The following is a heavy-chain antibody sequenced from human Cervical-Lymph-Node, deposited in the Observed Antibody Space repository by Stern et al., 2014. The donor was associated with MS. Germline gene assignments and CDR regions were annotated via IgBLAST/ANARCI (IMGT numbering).Heavy chain of an antibody. Sequence: VQLVQSGAEVKRPGASVKVSCKASGYTLTAYYLHWARQAPGQGLEWMGWINPSSGLADYAQKFQGRVTMTRDTSINTAYMDLSRLNSDDMAIYYCARAHDSGDFRTFDFWGQGALVTVSS. CDR1: GYTLTAYY. V-gene: IGHV1-2*02. CDR3: ARAHDSGDFRTFDF. J-gene: IGHJ4*02. D-gene: IGHD4-17*01. CDR2: INPSSGLA.